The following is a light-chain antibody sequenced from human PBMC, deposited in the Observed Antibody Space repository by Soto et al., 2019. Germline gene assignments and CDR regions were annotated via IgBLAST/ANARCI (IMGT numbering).Light chain of an antibody. V-gene: IGKV3-15*01. CDR1: QSVSSN. J-gene: IGKJ4*01. Sequence: EIVMTQSPATLSLSPGERATLSCRASQSVSSNFAWYQQKPGQPPRRLIYGASTRTTGIPARFSGTGAGTEVILTISSLQSAEFAVYYCQQHNNWPPLTFGGGTKVEIK. CDR2: GAS. CDR3: QQHNNWPPLT.